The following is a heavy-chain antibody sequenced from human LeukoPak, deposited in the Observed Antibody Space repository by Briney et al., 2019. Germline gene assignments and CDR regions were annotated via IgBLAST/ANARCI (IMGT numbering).Heavy chain of an antibody. J-gene: IGHJ5*02. V-gene: IGHV3-7*01. D-gene: IGHD1-7*01. Sequence: GGSLRLSCVTSGFAFSNYWMSWVRQAPGKGLEWVANLKPDGSEKYYVDSVKGRFTVSRDNAKNSLYLQMNSLRAEDTAVYYCTTLGGTARFDPWGGEPLVTVSS. CDR1: GFAFSNYW. CDR3: TTLGGTARFDP. CDR2: LKPDGSEK.